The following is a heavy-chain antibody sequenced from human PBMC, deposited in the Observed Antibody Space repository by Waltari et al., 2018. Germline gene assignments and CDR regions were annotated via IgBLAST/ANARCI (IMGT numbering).Heavy chain of an antibody. CDR3: ARDRQSGGFRYDY. D-gene: IGHD1-1*01. J-gene: IGHJ4*02. Sequence: QVQLVESGGGVVQPGRSLRLSCAASGFTFSTFALHWVRQAPGKGLEWVAVILHDGSNKYYADSVKGRFTISRDNSKNTLYLQMNSLRAEDTATYFCARDRQSGGFRYDYWGQGTLVTVSS. CDR1: GFTFSTFA. V-gene: IGHV3-30*01. CDR2: ILHDGSNK.